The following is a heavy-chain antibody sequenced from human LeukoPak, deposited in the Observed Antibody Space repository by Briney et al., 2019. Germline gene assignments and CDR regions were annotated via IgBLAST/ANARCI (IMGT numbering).Heavy chain of an antibody. D-gene: IGHD6-19*01. CDR3: AGEVLVAGTIDY. V-gene: IGHV3-53*01. Sequence: GGSLRLSCAASGFTFNSYSMSWVRQAPGKGLEWVSVIYSGGSTYYADSVKGRFTISRDNSKNTLYLQMNSLRAEDTAVYYCAGEVLVAGTIDYWGQGTLVTVSS. J-gene: IGHJ4*02. CDR2: IYSGGST. CDR1: GFTFNSYS.